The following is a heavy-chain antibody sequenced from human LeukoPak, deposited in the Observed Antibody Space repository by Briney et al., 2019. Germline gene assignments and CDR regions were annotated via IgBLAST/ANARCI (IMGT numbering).Heavy chain of an antibody. D-gene: IGHD3-22*01. V-gene: IGHV1-69*05. CDR1: GGTFSSYA. CDR2: IIPIFGTA. CDR3: ATPGLYYYDSCGRYAFDI. Sequence: SVKVSCKASGGTFSSYAISWVRQAPGQGLEWMGRIIPIFGTANYAQKFQGRVTITTDESTSTAYMELSSLRSEDTAVYYCATPGLYYYDSCGRYAFDIWGQGTIVTVSS. J-gene: IGHJ3*02.